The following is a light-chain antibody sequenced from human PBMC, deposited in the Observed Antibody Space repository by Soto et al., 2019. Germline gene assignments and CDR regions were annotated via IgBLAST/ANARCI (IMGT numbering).Light chain of an antibody. CDR1: QSVSSD. CDR2: GAS. CDR3: QQYNNWPRT. V-gene: IGKV3-15*01. J-gene: IGKJ1*01. Sequence: EIVMTQYTATLSVSPGERATLSCRASQSVSSDLAWYHQKPGQAPRLLIYGASTRATGIPARFSGSGSGTEFTLTINSLQSEDFAVYYCQQYNNWPRTFGQGTKV.